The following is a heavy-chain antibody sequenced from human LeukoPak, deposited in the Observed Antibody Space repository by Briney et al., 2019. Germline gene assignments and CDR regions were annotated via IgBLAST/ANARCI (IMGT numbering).Heavy chain of an antibody. J-gene: IGHJ5*02. Sequence: GGSRRLSCVASGFTFSNYGMHWVRQAPGKGLEGVTVITYDGSKKYYADSVKGRFTISRDNSKNMLYLQMNSLRAEDTAVYYCARDPTSVDTVIPWGQGILVTVSS. CDR3: ARDPTSVDTVIP. CDR2: ITYDGSKK. V-gene: IGHV3-30*03. D-gene: IGHD5-18*01. CDR1: GFTFSNYG.